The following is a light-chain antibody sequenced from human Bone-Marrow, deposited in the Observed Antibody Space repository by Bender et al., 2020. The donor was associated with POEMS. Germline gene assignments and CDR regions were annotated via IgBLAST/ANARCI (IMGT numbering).Light chain of an antibody. J-gene: IGLJ3*02. CDR3: CAYGGSYIWM. Sequence: QSALTQPPSVSGSPGQSVTISCTGTNSDIGTYDLVSWYQQPPDTAPKLIIYEVYYRPSGVPDRFYAFKTGNTASLTISGLQAEDEADYYCCAYGGSYIWMFGGGTKVTVL. CDR2: EVY. V-gene: IGLV2-18*02. CDR1: NSDIGTYDL.